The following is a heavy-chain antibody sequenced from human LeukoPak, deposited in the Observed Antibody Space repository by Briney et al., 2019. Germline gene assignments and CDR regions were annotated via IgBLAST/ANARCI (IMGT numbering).Heavy chain of an antibody. CDR1: GFTFSSYS. CDR3: ARDRPATGTTGFEY. J-gene: IGHJ4*02. Sequence: GGSLRLSCAASGFTFSSYSMNWVRQAPGKGLEWVSSISSSSSYIYYADSVKGRFTISRDNAKNSLYLQMNSLRAGDTAVYYCARDRPATGTTGFEYWGQGTLVTVSS. CDR2: ISSSSSYI. D-gene: IGHD1-1*01. V-gene: IGHV3-21*01.